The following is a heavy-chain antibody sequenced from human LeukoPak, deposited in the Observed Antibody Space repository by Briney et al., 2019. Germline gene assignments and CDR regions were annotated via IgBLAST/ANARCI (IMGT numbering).Heavy chain of an antibody. V-gene: IGHV1-2*06. J-gene: IGHJ4*02. Sequence: ASVKVSCKASGYTFTGYYMHWVRRAPGQGLEWMGRINPNSGGTNYAQKFQGRVTMTRDTSISTAYMQLSRLRSDDTAVYYCARRGVGYCSGGSCYNLDYWGQGTLVTVSS. D-gene: IGHD2-15*01. CDR3: ARRGVGYCSGGSCYNLDY. CDR2: INPNSGGT. CDR1: GYTFTGYY.